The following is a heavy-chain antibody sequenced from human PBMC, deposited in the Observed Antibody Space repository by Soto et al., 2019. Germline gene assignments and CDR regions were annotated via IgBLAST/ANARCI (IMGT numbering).Heavy chain of an antibody. CDR1: GGSISSYY. Sequence: PSETLSLTCTVSGGSISSYYWSWIRQPPGKGLEWIGYIYYSGSTNYNPSLKSRVTISVDTSKNQFSLKLSSVTAADTAVYFCFVLLGYSSPWWGQGTLVTAPQ. V-gene: IGHV4-59*08. CDR2: IYYSGST. D-gene: IGHD3-22*01. CDR3: FVLLGYSSPW. J-gene: IGHJ1*01.